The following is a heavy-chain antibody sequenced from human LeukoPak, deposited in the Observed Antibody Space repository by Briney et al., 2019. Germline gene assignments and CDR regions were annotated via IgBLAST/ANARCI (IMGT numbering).Heavy chain of an antibody. V-gene: IGHV3-30*02. Sequence: GGSLRLSCAASGFTFSSYGMHWVRQAPGKGLEWVAFIRYDGSNKYYTDSVKGRFTISRDNSKNTLYLQMNSLRAEDTAVYYCARESESYDSSGSTFDYWGQGTLVTVSS. CDR1: GFTFSSYG. J-gene: IGHJ4*02. D-gene: IGHD3-22*01. CDR3: ARESESYDSSGSTFDY. CDR2: IRYDGSNK.